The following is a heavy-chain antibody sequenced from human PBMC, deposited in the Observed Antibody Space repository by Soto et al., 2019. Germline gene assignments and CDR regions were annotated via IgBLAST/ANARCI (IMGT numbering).Heavy chain of an antibody. Sequence: SLRLSCAASRFTFSSYSMNWVRQAPGKGLEWVSYISSSSTTIYYADSVKGRFTISRDNAKNSLYLQMNSLRDEDTAVYYCARDPGVRGGSRVAIYDYYGMDVWGQGTTVTVSS. D-gene: IGHD2-15*01. V-gene: IGHV3-48*02. J-gene: IGHJ6*02. CDR3: ARDPGVRGGSRVAIYDYYGMDV. CDR1: RFTFSSYS. CDR2: ISSSSTTI.